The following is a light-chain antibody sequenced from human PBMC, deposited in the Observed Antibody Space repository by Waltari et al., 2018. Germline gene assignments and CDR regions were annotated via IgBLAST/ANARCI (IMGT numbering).Light chain of an antibody. CDR3: QSYDTSLSVV. Sequence: QSVLTRPPSVPGAHGQRVTTSSTGSVSNVAAGYDLNWSRQLPVNAPTLTFYGTNTRPLGVPDRFFGSQSGTSASLAIVGLQADDEADYYCQSYDTSLSVVFGGGTKLTVL. CDR1: VSNVAAGYD. V-gene: IGLV1-40*01. J-gene: IGLJ2*01. CDR2: GTN.